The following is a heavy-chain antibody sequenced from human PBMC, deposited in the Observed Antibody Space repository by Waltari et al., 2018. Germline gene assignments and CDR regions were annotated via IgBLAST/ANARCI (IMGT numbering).Heavy chain of an antibody. CDR1: GFSLSPNARC. Sequence: QVTLTESGPALVKPAQTLTLTCPFSGFSLSPNARCVTWVRQSPGKALEWLARIDWDGDKYYSSSLNTRLSISKDTSRNEVALTLTDVDPADTGTYYCAQTIAGPTFGGLIINYYYYMAVWGKGTTVIVSS. CDR3: AQTIAGPTFGGLIINYYYYMAV. V-gene: IGHV2-70*15. CDR2: IDWDGDK. D-gene: IGHD3-16*02. J-gene: IGHJ6*03.